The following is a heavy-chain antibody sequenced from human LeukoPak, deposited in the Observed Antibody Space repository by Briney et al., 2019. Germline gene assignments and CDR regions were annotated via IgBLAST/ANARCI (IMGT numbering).Heavy chain of an antibody. CDR3: ARSDQYYDFWSGYYRLHYMDV. CDR2: IKQDGSEK. CDR1: GFTFSSYW. V-gene: IGHV3-7*01. Sequence: PGGSLRLSYAASGFTFSSYWMSWVRQAPGKGLEWVANIKQDGSEKYYVDSVKGRFTISRDNAKNSLYLQMNSLRAEDTAVYYCARSDQYYDFWSGYYRLHYMDVWGKGTTVTVSS. D-gene: IGHD3-3*01. J-gene: IGHJ6*03.